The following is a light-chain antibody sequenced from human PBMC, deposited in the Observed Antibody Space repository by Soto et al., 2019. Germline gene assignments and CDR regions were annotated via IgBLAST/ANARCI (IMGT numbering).Light chain of an antibody. J-gene: IGKJ5*01. CDR1: QDISDY. CDR3: QQYDSFPIT. CDR2: AAS. Sequence: DIQMNRSAASLSASLGDRVTITCRASQDISDYLAWFQQKPGKAPKCLIFAASSLQSGVPSRFSGSGSGTDFTLTISSLQPEDFATYYCQQYDSFPITFGQGTRLEIK. V-gene: IGKV1-16*01.